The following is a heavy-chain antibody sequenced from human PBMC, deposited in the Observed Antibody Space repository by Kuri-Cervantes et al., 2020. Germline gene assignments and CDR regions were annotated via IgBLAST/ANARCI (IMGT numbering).Heavy chain of an antibody. Sequence: LSLTCAASGFTSSNAWMSWVRQAPGKGLEWVGRIKSKTDGGTTDYAAPVKGRFTISRDDSKNTLYLQMNSLKTEDTAVYYCTTDRYYYVAIYYFDYWGQGTLVTVSS. CDR1: GFTSSNAW. CDR3: TTDRYYYVAIYYFDY. CDR2: IKSKTDGGTT. D-gene: IGHD3-10*02. V-gene: IGHV3-15*01. J-gene: IGHJ4*02.